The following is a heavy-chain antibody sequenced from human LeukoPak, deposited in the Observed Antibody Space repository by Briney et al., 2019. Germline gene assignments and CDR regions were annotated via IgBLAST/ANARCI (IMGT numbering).Heavy chain of an antibody. Sequence: PGGSLRLSCAGSGFTFSSYTMNWVRHAPGKGLEWVSSISESSIYINYADSVKGRFTISRDNAKYSLYLQMTSLRAEDTAVYYCARSYYDSSGYPHSDLDYWGQGTLVTASS. CDR2: ISESSIYI. CDR1: GFTFSSYT. V-gene: IGHV3-21*01. J-gene: IGHJ4*02. D-gene: IGHD3-22*01. CDR3: ARSYYDSSGYPHSDLDY.